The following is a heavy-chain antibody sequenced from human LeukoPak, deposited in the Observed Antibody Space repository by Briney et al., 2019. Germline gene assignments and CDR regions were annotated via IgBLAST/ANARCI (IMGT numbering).Heavy chain of an antibody. V-gene: IGHV3-30*04. CDR2: ASYDGSHR. D-gene: IGHD2-21*02. CDR1: GYIFSDYA. J-gene: IGHJ4*02. Sequence: GGFLRLSCAASGYIFSDYAWHWVREAPGKGLEWVAIASYDGSHRYHADPVKGRFSISRDNSKNTLYLQMNGLRGEDTAVYYCARRSPYCGGDCIDYWGQGTLVTVSS. CDR3: ARRSPYCGGDCIDY.